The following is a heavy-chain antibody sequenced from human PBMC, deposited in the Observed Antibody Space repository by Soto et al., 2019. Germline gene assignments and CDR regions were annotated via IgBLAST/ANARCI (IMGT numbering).Heavy chain of an antibody. Sequence: QVQLVESGGGVVQPGRSLRLSCAASGFTFSSDGMHWVRQAPGKGLEWVAVISYDGSNKYYADSVKGRFTISRDNSKNTLYLPMNSLRAEDTAVYYCAKDYGYCSGGSCYSFGWFDPWGQGTLVTVSS. CDR2: ISYDGSNK. J-gene: IGHJ5*02. CDR1: GFTFSSDG. V-gene: IGHV3-30*18. CDR3: AKDYGYCSGGSCYSFGWFDP. D-gene: IGHD2-15*01.